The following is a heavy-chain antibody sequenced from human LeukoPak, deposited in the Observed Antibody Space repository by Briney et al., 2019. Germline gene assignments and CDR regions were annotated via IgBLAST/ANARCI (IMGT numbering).Heavy chain of an antibody. CDR3: AKALGYCDSSGYYYVGYFDY. D-gene: IGHD3-22*01. CDR2: ISGSGGST. CDR1: GFTFSSYA. V-gene: IGHV3-23*01. J-gene: IGHJ4*02. Sequence: GGSLRLSCAASGFTFSSYAMSWVRQAPGKGLEWVSAISGSGGSTYYADSVKGRFTISRDNSKNTLYLQMNSLRAEDTAVYYCAKALGYCDSSGYYYVGYFDYWGQGTLVTVSS.